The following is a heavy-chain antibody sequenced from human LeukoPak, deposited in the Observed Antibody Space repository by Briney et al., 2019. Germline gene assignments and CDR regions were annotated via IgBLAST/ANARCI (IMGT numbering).Heavy chain of an antibody. CDR1: GFTFSSYG. J-gene: IGHJ3*02. D-gene: IGHD2-21*02. Sequence: QPGGSLRLSCAASGFTFSSYGMHWVRQAPGKGLEWVAVISYDGSNKYYADSVKGRFTISRDNSKNTLYLQMNSLRAEDTAVYYCARDPVFPRSCQPGGDCYRDAFDIWGQGTMVTVSS. CDR3: ARDPVFPRSCQPGGDCYRDAFDI. CDR2: ISYDGSNK. V-gene: IGHV3-30*03.